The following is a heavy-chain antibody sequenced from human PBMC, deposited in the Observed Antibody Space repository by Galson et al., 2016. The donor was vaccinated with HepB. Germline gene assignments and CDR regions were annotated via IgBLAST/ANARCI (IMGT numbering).Heavy chain of an antibody. V-gene: IGHV1-18*01. J-gene: IGHJ6*02. D-gene: IGHD5-18*01. CDR3: ARDSWIQLWLVSLGTYHSYYAMDV. Sequence: SVKVSCKASGYTFTSYGMSWVRQAPGQGLEWMGWISAYNGNTNYAQTIKGRVTITTDTSKNPAYMELGSLRSDDTAVYYCARDSWIQLWLVSLGTYHSYYAMDVWGQGTTVTVSS. CDR1: GYTFTSYG. CDR2: ISAYNGNT.